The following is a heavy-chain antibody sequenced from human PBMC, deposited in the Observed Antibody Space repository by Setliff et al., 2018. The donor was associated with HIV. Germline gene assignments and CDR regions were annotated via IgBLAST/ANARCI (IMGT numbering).Heavy chain of an antibody. J-gene: IGHJ4*02. D-gene: IGHD6-19*01. V-gene: IGHV1-3*01. CDR2: ISAGKGMT. Sequence: ASVKVSCKASGYTFSTYAMHWVRQAPGQRPEWMGWISAGKGMTKYSKKFQGRVTLTRDTAASTAYMELSSLRSEDTAVYYCARDIYDSGWFTLEYWGQGTLVTVSS. CDR1: GYTFSTYA. CDR3: ARDIYDSGWFTLEY.